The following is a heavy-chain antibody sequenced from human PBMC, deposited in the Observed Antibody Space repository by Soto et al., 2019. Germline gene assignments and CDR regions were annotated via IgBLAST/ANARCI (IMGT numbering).Heavy chain of an antibody. J-gene: IGHJ4*02. CDR3: AKATHDYGDSEWTY. V-gene: IGHV3-23*01. Sequence: GGSLRLSCAASGFTFSSYAMSWVRQAPGKGLEWVSAISGSGGSTYYADSVKGRFTISRDNSKNTLYLQMNSLRAEDTAVYYCAKATHDYGDSEWTYWGQGTLVTVSS. CDR2: ISGSGGST. D-gene: IGHD4-17*01. CDR1: GFTFSSYA.